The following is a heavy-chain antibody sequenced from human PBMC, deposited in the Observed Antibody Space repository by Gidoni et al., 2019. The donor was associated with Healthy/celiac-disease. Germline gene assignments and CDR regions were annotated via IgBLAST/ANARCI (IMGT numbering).Heavy chain of an antibody. CDR2: ISYDGSNK. J-gene: IGHJ6*02. D-gene: IGHD3-3*01. CDR3: ARDRAPLHDFWSGYYYYYYGMDV. CDR1: GFNFRSYA. V-gene: IGHV3-30-3*01. Sequence: QVQLVESGGGVVQPGRSLRLSCAASGFNFRSYAMHWVRQAPGKGLEWVAVISYDGSNKYYADSVKGRFTISRDNSKNTLYLQMNSLRAEDTAVYYCARDRAPLHDFWSGYYYYYYGMDVWGQGTTVTVSS.